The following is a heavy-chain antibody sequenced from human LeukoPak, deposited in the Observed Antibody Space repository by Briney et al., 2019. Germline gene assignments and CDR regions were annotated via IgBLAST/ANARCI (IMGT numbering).Heavy chain of an antibody. CDR2: FDPEDGET. D-gene: IGHD6-19*01. CDR1: GYTLTELS. J-gene: IGHJ6*02. CDR3: ATELAVAGTHYYYGMDV. Sequence: ASVKVSCKVSGYTLTELSMHWVRQAPGKGLEWMGGFDPEDGETIYAQKFQGRVTMTEDTSTDTAYMELSSLRSEDTAVYYCATELAVAGTHYYYGMDVWGQGTTVTVSS. V-gene: IGHV1-24*01.